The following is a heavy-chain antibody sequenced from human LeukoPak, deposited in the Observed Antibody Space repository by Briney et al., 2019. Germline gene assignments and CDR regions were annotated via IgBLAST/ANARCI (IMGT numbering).Heavy chain of an antibody. CDR1: GGSISSGSYC. Sequence: PSQTLSLTCTVSGGSISSGSYCWSWIRQPAGKGLEWIGRIYTSGSTNYNPSLKSRVTISVDTSKNQFSLKLSSVTAADTAVYYCARGPIVVVPAAMAFDYWGQGTLVTVSS. J-gene: IGHJ4*02. CDR3: ARGPIVVVPAAMAFDY. CDR2: IYTSGST. D-gene: IGHD2-2*01. V-gene: IGHV4-61*02.